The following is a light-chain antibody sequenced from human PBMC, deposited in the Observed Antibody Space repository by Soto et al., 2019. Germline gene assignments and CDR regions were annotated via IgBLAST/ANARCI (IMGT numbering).Light chain of an antibody. V-gene: IGLV7-46*01. CDR2: DTN. CDR1: TGAVTSGHY. Sequence: QAVVTQEPSLTVSPGGTVTLTCGSSTGAVTSGHYPHWFQQKPGQAPRTLIYDTNNKHSWTPARFSGSLLGGKAALTLSGAQPEDEADYYCLVIFTGVGEVFGTGNKVTVL. CDR3: LVIFTGVGEV. J-gene: IGLJ1*01.